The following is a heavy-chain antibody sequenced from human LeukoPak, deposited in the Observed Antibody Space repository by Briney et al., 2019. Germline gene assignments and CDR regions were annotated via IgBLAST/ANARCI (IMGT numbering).Heavy chain of an antibody. Sequence: GGSLRLSCAASGFTFSSYWMSWVRQAPGKGLEWVANIKDDGSVKNHVDSLKGRFSISRDNARNSLYLQISSLRAEDTAVYYCAREVVATASAFDCWGQGTLVTVSS. CDR3: AREVVATASAFDC. CDR2: IKDDGSVK. CDR1: GFTFSSYW. D-gene: IGHD2-21*01. V-gene: IGHV3-7*03. J-gene: IGHJ4*02.